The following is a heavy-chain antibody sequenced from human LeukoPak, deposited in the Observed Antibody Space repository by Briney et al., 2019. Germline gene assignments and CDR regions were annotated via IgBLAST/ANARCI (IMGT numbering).Heavy chain of an antibody. J-gene: IGHJ6*02. Sequence: ASVKVSCKASGYTFTGYYMHWVRQAPGQGLEWMGWINPNSGGTNYAQKFQGRVTMTRDTSISTAYMELSRLRSDDTAVYYCARDVGRRGEYSYGKSVYYYYYGMDVWGQGTTVTVSS. D-gene: IGHD5-18*01. CDR2: INPNSGGT. CDR1: GYTFTGYY. V-gene: IGHV1-2*02. CDR3: ARDVGRRGEYSYGKSVYYYYYGMDV.